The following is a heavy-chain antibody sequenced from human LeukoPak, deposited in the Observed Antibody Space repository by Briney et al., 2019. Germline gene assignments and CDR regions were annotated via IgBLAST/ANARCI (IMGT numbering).Heavy chain of an antibody. CDR1: GYTFTSYY. Sequence: VASVNVSCKASGYTFTSYYMHWVRQAPGQGLEWMGWISAYNGNTNYAQKLQGRVTMTTDTSTSTAYMELRSLRSDDTAVYYCARDTRIAAAGTGDYWGQGTLVTVSS. D-gene: IGHD6-13*01. CDR2: ISAYNGNT. J-gene: IGHJ4*02. CDR3: ARDTRIAAAGTGDY. V-gene: IGHV1-18*04.